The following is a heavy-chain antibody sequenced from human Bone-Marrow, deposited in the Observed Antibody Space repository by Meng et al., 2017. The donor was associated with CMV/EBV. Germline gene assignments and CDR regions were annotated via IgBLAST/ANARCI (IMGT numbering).Heavy chain of an antibody. D-gene: IGHD3-22*01. Sequence: SGVTFSGYLMHWVRQAPGKGLVWCSRINGDGRITTYADSVKGRFTISRDNAKNTLYLQMNSLRAEDTAMFYCARESYFYETSALGDFWGQGTLVTVSS. CDR3: ARESYFYETSALGDF. CDR1: GVTFSGYL. V-gene: IGHV3-74*01. CDR2: INGDGRIT. J-gene: IGHJ4*02.